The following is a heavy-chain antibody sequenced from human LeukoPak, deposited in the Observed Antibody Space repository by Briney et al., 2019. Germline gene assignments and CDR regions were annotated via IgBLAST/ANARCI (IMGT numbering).Heavy chain of an antibody. Sequence: GGSLRLSCTASGFTFSSYAMSWVRQAPGKGLGWVSAISGSGGSTYYADAVKGRFTISRDNSKNTLYLLMNSLRAEDTAVYYCAKAYDSSGGGYWGQGTLVTVSS. D-gene: IGHD3-22*01. CDR2: ISGSGGST. J-gene: IGHJ4*02. V-gene: IGHV3-23*01. CDR3: AKAYDSSGGGY. CDR1: GFTFSSYA.